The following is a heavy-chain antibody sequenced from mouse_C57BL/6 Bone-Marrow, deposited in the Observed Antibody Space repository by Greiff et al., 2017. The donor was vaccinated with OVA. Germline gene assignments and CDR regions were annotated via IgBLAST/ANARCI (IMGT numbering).Heavy chain of an antibody. CDR3: ARRAYYRYWYFDV. V-gene: IGHV3-6*01. J-gene: IGHJ1*03. Sequence: ESGPGLVKPSQSLSLTCSVTGYSITSGYYWNWIRQFPGNKLEWMGYISYDGSNNYNPSLKNRISITRDTSKNQFFLKLNSVTTEDTATYYCARRAYYRYWYFDVWGTGTTVTVSS. CDR1: GYSITSGYY. CDR2: ISYDGSN. D-gene: IGHD2-14*01.